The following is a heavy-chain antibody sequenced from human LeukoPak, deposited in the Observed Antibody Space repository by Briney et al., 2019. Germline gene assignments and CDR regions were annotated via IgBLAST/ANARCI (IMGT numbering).Heavy chain of an antibody. D-gene: IGHD3-22*01. CDR1: GFSFDDYA. J-gene: IGHJ4*02. CDR2: ISWNSGSI. Sequence: GGSLRLSCAVSGFSFDDYAMHWVRQAPGKGLEWVSGISWNSGSIGYADSVKGRFTISRDNAKNSLYLQMNSLRAEDTALYYCAKDYYDSSGYPDYWGQGTLVTVSS. CDR3: AKDYYDSSGYPDY. V-gene: IGHV3-9*01.